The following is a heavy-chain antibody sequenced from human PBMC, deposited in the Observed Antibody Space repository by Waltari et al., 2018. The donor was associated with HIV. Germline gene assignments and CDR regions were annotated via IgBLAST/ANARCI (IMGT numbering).Heavy chain of an antibody. CDR1: GGTFSRYA. V-gene: IGHV1-69*01. CDR3: ARDLDYGGSDY. Sequence: QVQLVQSGAGVKKPGSSVKVSCKASGGTFSRYAIRWVGQAPRQGLEWMGGIIPIFGTANYAQKFQGRVTITADESTSTAYMELSSLRSEDTAVYYCARDLDYGGSDYWGQGTLVTVSS. J-gene: IGHJ4*02. CDR2: IIPIFGTA. D-gene: IGHD4-17*01.